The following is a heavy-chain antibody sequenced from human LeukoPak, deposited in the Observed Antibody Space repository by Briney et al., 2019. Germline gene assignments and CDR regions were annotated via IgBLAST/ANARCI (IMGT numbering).Heavy chain of an antibody. CDR2: ISSRSATI. D-gene: IGHD6-6*01. J-gene: IGHJ4*02. CDR3: ARGLSGYSSSLGY. V-gene: IGHV3-48*01. CDR1: GFTFSSYS. Sequence: PGGSLRLSCAASGFTFSSYSMNWVRQAPGKGLEWVSYISSRSATIYYADSVKGRFTISRDNAKNSLYLQMNSLRVEDTAVYYCARGLSGYSSSLGYWGQGTLVTVSS.